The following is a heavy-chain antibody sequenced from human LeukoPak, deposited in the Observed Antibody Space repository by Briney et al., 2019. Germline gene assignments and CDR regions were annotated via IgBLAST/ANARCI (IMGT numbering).Heavy chain of an antibody. D-gene: IGHD6-13*01. Sequence: SDTLSLTCAVSGYSISSGYYWGWIRQPPGKGLQWIWSIFQRGYSYYNPSLKSRVTISVDTSKNQFSLKLSSVTAADTAVYYCAGDKEATGNGRPNWFDPWGQGTLVTVSS. J-gene: IGHJ5*02. CDR1: GYSISSGYY. V-gene: IGHV4-38-2*01. CDR2: IFQRGYS. CDR3: AGDKEATGNGRPNWFDP.